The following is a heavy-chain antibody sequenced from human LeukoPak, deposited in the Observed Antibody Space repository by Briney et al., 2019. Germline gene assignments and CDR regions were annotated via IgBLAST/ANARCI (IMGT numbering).Heavy chain of an antibody. CDR1: GFTFSSYW. CDR3: ARAVYYYDSSGTHDAFDI. D-gene: IGHD3-22*01. Sequence: GGSLRLSCAASGFTFSSYWMSWVRQAPGQGLEWVANIKQDGSEKYYVDSVKGRFTISRDNAKNSLYLQMNSLRAEDTAVYYCARAVYYYDSSGTHDAFDIWGQGTMVTVSS. CDR2: IKQDGSEK. J-gene: IGHJ3*02. V-gene: IGHV3-7*01.